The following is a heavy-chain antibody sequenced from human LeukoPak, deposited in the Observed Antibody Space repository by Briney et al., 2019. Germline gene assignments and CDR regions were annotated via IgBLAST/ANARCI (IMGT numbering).Heavy chain of an antibody. V-gene: IGHV1-69*06. CDR3: ARVRDGYNDAYDI. CDR1: GGTFSSYA. J-gene: IGHJ3*02. Sequence: ASVKVSCKASGGTFSSYAISWVRQAPGQGLEWMGGIIPIFATTNYAQNFQGRVTMTGDTSTSTVYMELSSLRSEDTAVYYCARVRDGYNDAYDIWGQGTMVTVTS. CDR2: IIPIFATT. D-gene: IGHD5-24*01.